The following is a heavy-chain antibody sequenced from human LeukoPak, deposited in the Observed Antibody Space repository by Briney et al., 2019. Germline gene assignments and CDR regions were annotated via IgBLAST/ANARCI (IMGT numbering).Heavy chain of an antibody. J-gene: IGHJ4*02. CDR2: HSGNS. D-gene: IGHD3-16*01. Sequence: PSETLSLTCTVSGASVSSNSYHWSWIRQAPGKGLGWIGHSGNSDYKPSLKSRITMSTDTSNNRFSLNLVSVTAADTAVYYCATYYVGAGGRGHWGPGTLVTVSS. CDR1: GASVSSNSYH. CDR3: ATYYVGAGGRGH. V-gene: IGHV4-61*03.